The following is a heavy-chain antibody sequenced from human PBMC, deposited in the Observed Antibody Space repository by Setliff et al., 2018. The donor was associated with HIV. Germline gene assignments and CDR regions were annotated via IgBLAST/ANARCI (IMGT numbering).Heavy chain of an antibody. V-gene: IGHV3-53*01. J-gene: IGHJ5*02. Sequence: GGSLRLSCAASGFTLSSNHMTWVRQAPGKGLEWVSFIYSDGRTYHADSVKGLFSISRDNSKNMMHLQMNGLRPEDTAVYYCAKGVKWLDPWGQGTLVTVSS. D-gene: IGHD3-16*01. CDR1: GFTLSSNH. CDR2: IYSDGRT. CDR3: AKGVKWLDP.